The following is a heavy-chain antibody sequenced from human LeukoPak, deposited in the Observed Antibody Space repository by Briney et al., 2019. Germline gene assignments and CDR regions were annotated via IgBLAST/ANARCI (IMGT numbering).Heavy chain of an antibody. D-gene: IGHD2-2*01. J-gene: IGHJ4*02. CDR2: INTNTGNP. CDR3: ARVGGDEVVVVPAAMPFDY. Sequence: ASVKVSCKASGYTFTSYAMNWVRQAPGQGLEWMGWINTNTGNPTYAQGFTGRFVFSLDTSVSTAYLQISSLKAEDTAVYYCARVGGDEVVVVPAAMPFDYWGQGTLVTVSS. CDR1: GYTFTSYA. V-gene: IGHV7-4-1*02.